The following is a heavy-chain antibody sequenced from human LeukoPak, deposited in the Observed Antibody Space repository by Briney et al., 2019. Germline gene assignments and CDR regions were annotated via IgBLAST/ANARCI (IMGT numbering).Heavy chain of an antibody. CDR1: GFTFSSYA. Sequence: GGSLRLSCAASGFTFSSYAMSWVRQAPGKGLEWVSAISGNGGSTYYADSVKGRFTISRDNSKNTLYLQMNSLRAEDTAVYYCAKLMAGYSSSWYGDYYYYYGMDVWGQGTTVTVSS. CDR3: AKLMAGYSSSWYGDYYYYYGMDV. V-gene: IGHV3-23*01. J-gene: IGHJ6*02. D-gene: IGHD6-13*01. CDR2: ISGNGGST.